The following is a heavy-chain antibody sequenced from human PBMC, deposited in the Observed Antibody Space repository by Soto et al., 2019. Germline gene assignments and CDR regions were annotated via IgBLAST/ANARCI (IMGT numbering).Heavy chain of an antibody. CDR3: VRQAYYYDSSGSYYFDY. CDR2: ISAYNGNT. Sequence: QVQLVQSGAEVKKPGASVKVSCKASGYTFTSYGISWVRQAPGQGLEWMGWISAYNGNTNYAQKLQGRVTMTTDTSTSTAYMELRSLRSDDTAVYYCVRQAYYYDSSGSYYFDYWGQGTLVTVSS. CDR1: GYTFTSYG. J-gene: IGHJ4*02. V-gene: IGHV1-18*04. D-gene: IGHD3-22*01.